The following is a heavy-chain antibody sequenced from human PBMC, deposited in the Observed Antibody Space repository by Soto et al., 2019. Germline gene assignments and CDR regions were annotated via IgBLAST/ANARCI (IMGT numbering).Heavy chain of an antibody. CDR2: LYYGRSA. J-gene: IGHJ5*02. V-gene: IGHV4-59*01. Sequence: QVQLQESGPGLVKPSETLSLTCAVSGDSISSYYCTCIRQPPGKGLESIGYLYYGRSANYNPSVKSRVTLSVDTSTNQCSLTLSSMTAADTAGYYCALRSMAVVPESWGQGTLVTVSS. D-gene: IGHD3-22*01. CDR3: ALRSMAVVPES. CDR1: GDSISSYY.